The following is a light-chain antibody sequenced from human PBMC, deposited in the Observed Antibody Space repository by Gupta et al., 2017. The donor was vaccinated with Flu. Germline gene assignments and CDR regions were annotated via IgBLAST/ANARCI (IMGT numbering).Light chain of an antibody. J-gene: IGKJ1*01. Sequence: ERTTLSCRASQSVDSSLDWDQQRPGQAPRLLIYDASNRAAGIPARFSGSGSWTDFTLTISSLEPEDFALYYCQQRSRWPPWTFGQGTRVEI. CDR3: QQRSRWPPWT. V-gene: IGKV3-11*01. CDR1: QSVDSS. CDR2: DAS.